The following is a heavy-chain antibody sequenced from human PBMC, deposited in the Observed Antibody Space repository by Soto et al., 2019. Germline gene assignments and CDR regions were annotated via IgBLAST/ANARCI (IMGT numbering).Heavy chain of an antibody. D-gene: IGHD2-2*01. Sequence: GGSLRLSCAVSGFYFNNYGINWVRQPPGKGLEWVSSVSKSDYTYYSDSVRGRFTISRDNAKNSVSLQMNSLRAEDTAVYYCAREDSIIMPAVSDFWGQGTLVTVS. J-gene: IGHJ4*02. V-gene: IGHV3-21*01. CDR2: VSKSDYT. CDR1: GFYFNNYG. CDR3: AREDSIIMPAVSDF.